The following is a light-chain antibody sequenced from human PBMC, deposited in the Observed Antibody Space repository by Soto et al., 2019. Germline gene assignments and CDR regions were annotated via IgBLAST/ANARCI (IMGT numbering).Light chain of an antibody. Sequence: DIQMTQSPSTLSASVVDRVTITCRASQSISSYLNWYQQKPGKAPKLLIYMASSLESEVPSRFSGSGSGTDFTLTISCLQSEDFATYYCQQYYSYLITFGQGTRLEI. J-gene: IGKJ5*01. V-gene: IGKV1-5*03. CDR1: QSISSY. CDR2: MAS. CDR3: QQYYSYLIT.